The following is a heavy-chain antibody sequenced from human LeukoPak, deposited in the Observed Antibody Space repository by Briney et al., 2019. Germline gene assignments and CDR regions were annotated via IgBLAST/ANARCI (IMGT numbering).Heavy chain of an antibody. CDR3: ARDLLLDPAVAGTLATIASNAFDI. V-gene: IGHV3-23*01. CDR1: GFTFDDYA. Sequence: GRSLRLSCAASGFTFDDYAMHWVRQAPGKGLEWVSAISGSGGSTYYADSVKGRFTISRDNSKNTLYLQMNSLRAEDTAVYYCARDLLLDPAVAGTLATIASNAFDIWGQGTMVTVSS. D-gene: IGHD6-19*01. CDR2: ISGSGGST. J-gene: IGHJ3*02.